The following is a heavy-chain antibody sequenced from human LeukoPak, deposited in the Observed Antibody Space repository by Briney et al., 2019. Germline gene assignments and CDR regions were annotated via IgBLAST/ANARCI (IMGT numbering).Heavy chain of an antibody. CDR1: GFTFSNYW. CDR3: ARDRWELLSNSYHYCGLDV. Sequence: QPGGSLRVSCAASGFTFSNYWMSWVRQAPGKGLEWVANIKQDGSEKCYVDSAKGRFTISRDNAKNSLYLQMNSLRAEDTAVYYCARDRWELLSNSYHYCGLDVWGQGTTVTVSS. D-gene: IGHD2-15*01. CDR2: IKQDGSEK. J-gene: IGHJ6*02. V-gene: IGHV3-7*01.